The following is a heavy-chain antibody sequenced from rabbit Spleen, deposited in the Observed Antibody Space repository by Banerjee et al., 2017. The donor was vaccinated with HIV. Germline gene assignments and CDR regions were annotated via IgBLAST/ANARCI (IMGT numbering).Heavy chain of an antibody. Sequence: QSLEESGGDLVKPGASLTLTCTASGFSFNSGYDMCWVRQAPGTGLEWIACIDVYDGAIYSASWAKGRFTISKTSTTVTLQITSLTAADTATYFCAKSATTNDKNSDFNLWGPGTLVTVS. CDR2: IDVYDGAI. CDR3: AKSATTNDKNSDFNL. CDR1: GFSFNSGYD. D-gene: IGHD1-1*01. V-gene: IGHV1S40*01. J-gene: IGHJ4*01.